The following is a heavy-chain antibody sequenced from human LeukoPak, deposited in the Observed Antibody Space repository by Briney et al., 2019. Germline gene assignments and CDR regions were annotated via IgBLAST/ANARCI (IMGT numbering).Heavy chain of an antibody. D-gene: IGHD1-14*01. Sequence: SETLSLTCTVSGGSINSYYWSWIRQPAGKGLEWIGRIYTSGSSNYNPSLKSRVTMSVDTSKNQFSLRLTSVTAADTAVYYCASGSGYFFDYWGQGTLVTVSS. J-gene: IGHJ4*02. CDR2: IYTSGSS. CDR1: GGSINSYY. V-gene: IGHV4-4*07. CDR3: ASGSGYFFDY.